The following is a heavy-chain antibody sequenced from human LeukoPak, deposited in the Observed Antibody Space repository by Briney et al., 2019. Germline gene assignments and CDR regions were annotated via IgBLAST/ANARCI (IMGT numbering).Heavy chain of an antibody. J-gene: IGHJ6*03. CDR1: GYTFTSYG. Sequence: ASVKVSCKASGYTFTSYGISWVRQAPGQGLGWMGWISAYNGNTNYAQRLQGRVTMTTDTSTSTAYMELRSLRSDDTAVYYCARVVTPQIYYYMDVWGKGTTVTVSS. CDR3: ARVVTPQIYYYMDV. CDR2: ISAYNGNT. D-gene: IGHD4-23*01. V-gene: IGHV1-18*01.